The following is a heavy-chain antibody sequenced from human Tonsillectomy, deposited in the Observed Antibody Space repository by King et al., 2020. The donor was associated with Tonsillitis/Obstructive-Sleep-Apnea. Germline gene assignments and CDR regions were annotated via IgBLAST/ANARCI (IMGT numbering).Heavy chain of an antibody. V-gene: IGHV4-31*01. Sequence: LPLQESGPGLVKPSQTLSLTCTVSGGSISSGGYYWSWIRQHPGKGLEWIGYIYYSGSTYYNPSLKSLVTISVDTSKNQFSLKLSSVTAADTAVYYCARGHCSSTSCYLGYLDYWGQGTLVTVSS. CDR3: ARGHCSSTSCYLGYLDY. J-gene: IGHJ4*02. CDR2: IYYSGST. CDR1: GGSISSGGYY. D-gene: IGHD2-2*01.